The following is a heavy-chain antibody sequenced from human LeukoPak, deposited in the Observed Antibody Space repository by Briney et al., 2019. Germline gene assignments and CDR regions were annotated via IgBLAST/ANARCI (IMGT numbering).Heavy chain of an antibody. CDR1: GCTFTGYY. D-gene: IGHD3-10*01. V-gene: IGHV1-2*02. Sequence: ASVKVSCKASGCTFTGYYIHWVRQAPGQGLECMGWINPNSGGTNYAQKFQGRVTMTRDTSISTAYMKLNRLRSDDTAVYYCARGGSGSYFSWLDPWGQGTLVTVSS. CDR3: ARGGSGSYFSWLDP. J-gene: IGHJ5*02. CDR2: INPNSGGT.